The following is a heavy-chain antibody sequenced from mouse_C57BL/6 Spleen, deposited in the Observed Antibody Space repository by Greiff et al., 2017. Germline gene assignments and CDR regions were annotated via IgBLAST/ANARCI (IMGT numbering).Heavy chain of an antibody. V-gene: IGHV1-82*01. D-gene: IGHD1-2*01. CDR1: GYAFSSSW. CDR2: IYPGDGDT. J-gene: IGHJ4*01. Sequence: VQLQQSGPELVKPGASVKISCKASGYAFSSSWMNWVKQRPGKGLEWIGRIYPGDGDTNYNGKFKGKATLTADKSSSTAYMQLSSLTSEDSAVYFCAREIGYDYAMDYWGQGTSVTVSS. CDR3: AREIGYDYAMDY.